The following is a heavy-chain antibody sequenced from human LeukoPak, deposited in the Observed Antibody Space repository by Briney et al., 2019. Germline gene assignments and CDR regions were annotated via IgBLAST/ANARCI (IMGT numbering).Heavy chain of an antibody. CDR1: GFTFSSYA. D-gene: IGHD3-3*01. V-gene: IGHV3-23*01. J-gene: IGHJ3*02. CDR3: AKDYDFWSGYYGVDAFDI. CDR2: ISGSGGST. Sequence: GGSLRLSCAASGFTFSSYAMSWVRQAPGKGLEWVSAISGSGGSTYYADSVKGRFTISRDNSKNTLYLQMNSLRAEDTAVYYCAKDYDFWSGYYGVDAFDIWGQGTMVTVSS.